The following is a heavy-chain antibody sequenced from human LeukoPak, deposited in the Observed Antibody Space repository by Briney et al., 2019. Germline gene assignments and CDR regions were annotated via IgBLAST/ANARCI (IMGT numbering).Heavy chain of an antibody. J-gene: IGHJ4*02. Sequence: PGGSLRLSCAASGFTFSSYSMNWVRQAPGKGLEWVSSISSSSSYIYYADSVKGRFTISRDNAKNSLYLQMNSLRAEDTAVYYCARARGNSWYSDYWGQGTLVTVSS. V-gene: IGHV3-21*01. D-gene: IGHD6-13*01. CDR1: GFTFSSYS. CDR2: ISSSSSYI. CDR3: ARARGNSWYSDY.